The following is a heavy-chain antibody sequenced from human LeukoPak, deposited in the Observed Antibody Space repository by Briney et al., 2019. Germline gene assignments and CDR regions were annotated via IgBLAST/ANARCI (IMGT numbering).Heavy chain of an antibody. CDR1: GDSFSSVTDY. J-gene: IGHJ6*03. CDR2: GDYSGGT. V-gene: IGHV4-39*07. Sequence: SETLSLTCTVSGDSFSSVTDYWAWIRQPPGKGLEWIASGDYSGGTYYNPSLESRVAISADMSKNQFSLKLSSVTAADTAVYYCARAEYSSSPDSYYYYYYMDVWGKGTTVTVSS. D-gene: IGHD6-6*01. CDR3: ARAEYSSSPDSYYYYYYMDV.